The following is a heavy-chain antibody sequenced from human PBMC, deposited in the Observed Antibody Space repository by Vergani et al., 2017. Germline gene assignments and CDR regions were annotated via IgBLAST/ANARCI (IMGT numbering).Heavy chain of an antibody. V-gene: IGHV3-21*01. J-gene: IGHJ4*02. CDR2: ISSSSSYI. D-gene: IGHD4-17*01. CDR3: AKDGRENSDYGYFDY. Sequence: EVQLVESGGGLVKPGGSLRLSCAASGFTFSSYSMNWVRQAPGKGLEWVSSISSSSSYIYYADSVKGRFTISRDNAKNSLSLQMRSLRADDTAVYYCAKDGRENSDYGYFDYWGQGTLVTVSS. CDR1: GFTFSSYS.